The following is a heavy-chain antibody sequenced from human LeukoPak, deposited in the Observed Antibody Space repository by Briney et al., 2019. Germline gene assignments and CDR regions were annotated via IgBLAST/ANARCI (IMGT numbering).Heavy chain of an antibody. J-gene: IGHJ6*03. CDR1: GGSFSGYY. CDR2: INHSGST. D-gene: IGHD4-17*01. Sequence: PSETLSLTCAVYGGSFSGYYWSWIRQPPGKGLEWIGEINHSGSTNYNPSLKSRVTISVDTSKNQFSLKLSSVTAADTAVYYCARLYGDYSELYYYYYYMDVWGKGTTVTISS. CDR3: ARLYGDYSELYYYYYYMDV. V-gene: IGHV4-34*01.